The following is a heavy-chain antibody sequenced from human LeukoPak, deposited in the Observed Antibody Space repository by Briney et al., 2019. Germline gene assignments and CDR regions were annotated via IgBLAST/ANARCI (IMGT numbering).Heavy chain of an antibody. CDR3: ARVGSTDSPHAFDI. Sequence: GGSLRLSCAASGFTFSSYWMDWVRQAPGKGLVWVSGINSDGSRTRYAESVKGRFTISRDNAKNTLYLQMNSLRAEDTAVYYCARVGSTDSPHAFDIWGQGTMVTVSS. CDR1: GFTFSSYW. V-gene: IGHV3-74*01. D-gene: IGHD3-22*01. J-gene: IGHJ3*02. CDR2: INSDGSRT.